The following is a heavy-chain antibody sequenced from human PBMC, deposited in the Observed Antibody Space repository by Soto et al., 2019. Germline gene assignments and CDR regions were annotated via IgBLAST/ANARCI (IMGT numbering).Heavy chain of an antibody. CDR1: GFTFSSYS. V-gene: IGHV3-48*02. CDR2: ISSSSSTI. CDR3: AREGRSGYDYLYY. J-gene: IGHJ4*02. D-gene: IGHD5-12*01. Sequence: EVQLVESGGGLVQPGGSLRLSCAASGFTFSSYSMNWVRQAPGKGLEWVSYISSSSSTIYYADSVKGRFTISRDNDKNSLYLQRNSLRDDDTAVYYCAREGRSGYDYLYYWGQGTLVTVSS.